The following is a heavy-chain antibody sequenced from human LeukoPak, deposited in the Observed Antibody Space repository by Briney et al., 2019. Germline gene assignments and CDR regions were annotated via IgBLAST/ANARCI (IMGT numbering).Heavy chain of an antibody. Sequence: LSGRSLRLSCAASGFTFSSYAMHWVRQAPGKGLEWVAVISYDGSNKYYADSVKGRFTISRDNSKNTLYPQMNSLRAEDTAVYYCARERYPNTGIVGATHFDYWGQGTLVTVSS. CDR1: GFTFSSYA. J-gene: IGHJ4*02. D-gene: IGHD1-26*01. CDR2: ISYDGSNK. V-gene: IGHV3-30-3*01. CDR3: ARERYPNTGIVGATHFDY.